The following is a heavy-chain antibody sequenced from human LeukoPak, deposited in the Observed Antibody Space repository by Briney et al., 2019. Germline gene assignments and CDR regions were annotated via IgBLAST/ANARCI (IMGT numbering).Heavy chain of an antibody. J-gene: IGHJ4*02. CDR2: MNPNSGNT. CDR1: GYTFTSYD. CDR3: ARETAVAEDY. D-gene: IGHD6-19*01. Sequence: ASVKVSCKASGYTFTSYDINWVRQATGQGLEWMGWMNPNSGNTGYAQKFQGRVTMTRDTSISTAYMELSRLRSDDTAVYYCARETAVAEDYWGQGTLVTVSS. V-gene: IGHV1-8*01.